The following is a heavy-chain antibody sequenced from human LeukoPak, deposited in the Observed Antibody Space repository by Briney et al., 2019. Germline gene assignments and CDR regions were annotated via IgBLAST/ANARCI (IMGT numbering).Heavy chain of an antibody. CDR1: GFTFSACP. CDR2: ISSSGITT. Sequence: GGSLRLSCVASGFTFSACPMRWVRQAPGKGLESLSAISSSGITTYYANSVKGRFSISRDNSKNTLYLQMGSLTAEDMAVYYCAREGTPGTYDSWGQGTLVTVSS. D-gene: IGHD6-13*01. J-gene: IGHJ4*02. CDR3: AREGTPGTYDS. V-gene: IGHV3-64*01.